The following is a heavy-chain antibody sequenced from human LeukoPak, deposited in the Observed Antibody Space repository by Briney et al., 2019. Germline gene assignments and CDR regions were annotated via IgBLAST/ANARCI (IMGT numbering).Heavy chain of an antibody. V-gene: IGHV3-21*01. J-gene: IGHJ4*02. CDR2: ISSSSSYI. Sequence: PGGSLRLSCAASGFTFSSYSMNWVRQAPGKGLEWVSSISSSSSYIYYADSVKGRFTISRDNAKNSLYLQMNSLRAEGTAVYYCARDVGRGSYYGSGSYSDYWGQGTLVTVSS. CDR1: GFTFSSYS. D-gene: IGHD3-10*01. CDR3: ARDVGRGSYYGSGSYSDY.